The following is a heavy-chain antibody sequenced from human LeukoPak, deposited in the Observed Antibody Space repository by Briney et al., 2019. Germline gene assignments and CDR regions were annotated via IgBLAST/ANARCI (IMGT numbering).Heavy chain of an antibody. J-gene: IGHJ3*02. CDR3: AHTDSSGYYVSRNDAFDI. Sequence: SGPTLVNPTQTLTLTCTFSGFSLSTSGVGVGWIRQPPGKALEWPALIYWNDDKRYRPSLKSRLTITKDTSKNQVVLTMTNMDPVDTATYYCAHTDSSGYYVSRNDAFDIWGQGTMVTVSS. V-gene: IGHV2-5*01. CDR2: IYWNDDK. D-gene: IGHD3-22*01. CDR1: GFSLSTSGVG.